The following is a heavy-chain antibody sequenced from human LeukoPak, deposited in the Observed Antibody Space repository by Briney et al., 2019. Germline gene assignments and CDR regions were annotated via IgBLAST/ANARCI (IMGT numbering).Heavy chain of an antibody. CDR3: ATGQFGEVLFDY. CDR1: GYTFTSYD. D-gene: IGHD3-10*01. V-gene: IGHV1-18*01. Sequence: ASVKVSCKASGYTFTSYDNSWVRQPPGQGLERMGWNSAYNCNTNYAKKRQGRVTMTTNTSTSTAFMELRSLRSDDTAVYYGATGQFGEVLFDYWGQGTLVTVSS. CDR2: NSAYNCNT. J-gene: IGHJ4*02.